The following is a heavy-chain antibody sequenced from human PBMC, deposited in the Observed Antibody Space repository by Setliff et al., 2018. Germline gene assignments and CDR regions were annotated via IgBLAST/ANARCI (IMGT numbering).Heavy chain of an antibody. Sequence: ASVKVSCKASGYTFTDYAMHWVRQAPGQRLEWMGWINPGNGNTKYSQKFQGRVTITRDTSASTAYMELSSLRSEDTAVYYCARDKGYDSSGYYFYYYYYMDVWGNGTTVTVSS. V-gene: IGHV1-3*01. CDR1: GYTFTDYA. CDR2: INPGNGNT. D-gene: IGHD3-22*01. CDR3: ARDKGYDSSGYYFYYYYYMDV. J-gene: IGHJ6*03.